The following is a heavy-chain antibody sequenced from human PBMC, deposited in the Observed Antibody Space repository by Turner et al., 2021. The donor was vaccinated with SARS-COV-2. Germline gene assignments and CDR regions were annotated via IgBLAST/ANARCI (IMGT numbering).Heavy chain of an antibody. V-gene: IGHV3-7*04. Sequence: EEPLVESGGGLFQPGGSLRLSCTASGFTFSNWMRWVRQAPGKGLEWVANIKQDGSEKYFVDSVKGRFTISRDNAKNSLYLQMNSLRAEDTAVYYCARDPNSGASLWGQGILVTVSS. CDR2: IKQDGSEK. J-gene: IGHJ4*02. D-gene: IGHD2-15*01. CDR1: GFTFSNW. CDR3: ARDPNSGASL.